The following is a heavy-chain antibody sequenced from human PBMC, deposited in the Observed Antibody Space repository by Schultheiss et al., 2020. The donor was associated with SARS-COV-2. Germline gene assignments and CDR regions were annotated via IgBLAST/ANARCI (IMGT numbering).Heavy chain of an antibody. J-gene: IGHJ4*02. CDR3: AKEGWDVGRLIPSLMVFNAAGY. CDR2: ISAYNGNT. CDR1: GYTFTSYG. Sequence: ASVKVSCKASGYTFTSYGISWVRQAPGQGLEWMGWISAYNGNTNYAQKLQGRVTMTTDTSTSTAYMELRSLRSDDTAVYYCAKEGWDVGRLIPSLMVFNAAGYWGQGTLVTVSS. V-gene: IGHV1-18*04. D-gene: IGHD2-8*01.